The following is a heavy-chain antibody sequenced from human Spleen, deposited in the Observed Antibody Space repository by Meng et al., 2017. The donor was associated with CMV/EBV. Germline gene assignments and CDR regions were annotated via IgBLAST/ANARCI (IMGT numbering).Heavy chain of an antibody. Sequence: QVQLPEPGPGLVGPSQTLSLTCTVPGGSMSSGNYYWSWIRQPPGKGLEWIGYIHHSGSAYYNPSLKSRVSISVDTSKNQFPLNLNSMTAADTAVYYCASFDHIPRRNYFDYWGQGTLVTVSS. J-gene: IGHJ4*02. CDR2: IHHSGSA. V-gene: IGHV4-30-4*01. CDR3: ASFDHIPRRNYFDY. D-gene: IGHD2-21*01. CDR1: GGSMSSGNYY.